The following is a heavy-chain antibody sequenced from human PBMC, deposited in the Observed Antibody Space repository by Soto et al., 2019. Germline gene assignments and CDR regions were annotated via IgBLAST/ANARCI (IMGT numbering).Heavy chain of an antibody. CDR1: GYTFTSYG. D-gene: IGHD2-2*01. CDR3: ARLVVPAATAGYYYYYYGMDV. J-gene: IGHJ6*02. CDR2: ISAYNGNT. V-gene: IGHV1-18*01. Sequence: QVQLVQSGAEVKKPGASVKVSCKASGYTFTSYGISWVRQAPGQGLEWMGWISAYNGNTNYAQKLQGRVTMTTDTSTSTAYRELRSLRSDDTAVYYCARLVVPAATAGYYYYYYGMDVWGQGTTVTVSS.